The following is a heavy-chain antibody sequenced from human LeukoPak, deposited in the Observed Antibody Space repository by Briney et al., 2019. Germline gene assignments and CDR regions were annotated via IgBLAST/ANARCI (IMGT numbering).Heavy chain of an antibody. CDR1: GGSISSSSYY. V-gene: IGHV4-39*01. CDR2: IYYGGST. J-gene: IGHJ5*02. D-gene: IGHD2-2*01. CDR3: ARHISSRYCSSTSCYYSWFDP. Sequence: SETLSLTCTVSGGSISSSSYYWGWIRQPPGKGLEWIGSIYYGGSTYYNPSLKSRVTISVDTSKNQFSLELSSVTAADTAVYYCARHISSRYCSSTSCYYSWFDPWGQGTLVTVSS.